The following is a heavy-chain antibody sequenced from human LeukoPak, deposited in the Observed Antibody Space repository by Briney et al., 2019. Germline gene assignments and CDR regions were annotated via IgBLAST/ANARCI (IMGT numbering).Heavy chain of an antibody. CDR1: GGSISSSNW. CDR3: ARVGYSSSWRDAFDI. CDR2: IYHSGST. D-gene: IGHD6-13*01. J-gene: IGHJ3*02. Sequence: SGTLSLTCAVSGGSISSSNWWSWVRQPPGKGLEWIGEIYHSGSTNYNPSLKSRVTISVDTSKNQFSLKLSSVTAADTAVYYCARVGYSSSWRDAFDIWGQGTMVTVSS. V-gene: IGHV4-4*02.